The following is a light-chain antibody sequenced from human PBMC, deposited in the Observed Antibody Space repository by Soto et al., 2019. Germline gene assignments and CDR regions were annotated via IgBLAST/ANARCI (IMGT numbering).Light chain of an antibody. CDR3: QQYENLPT. V-gene: IGKV1-33*01. J-gene: IGKJ5*01. CDR1: QSISSW. Sequence: DIQITQSPSTLSASVGDRVTIAFRASQSISSWLAWYQQKPGRAPKLLIYDASNLEAGVPSRFRGSGSGTDFTFTISRLQPEDIATYYCQQYENLPTFGQGTRLEIK. CDR2: DAS.